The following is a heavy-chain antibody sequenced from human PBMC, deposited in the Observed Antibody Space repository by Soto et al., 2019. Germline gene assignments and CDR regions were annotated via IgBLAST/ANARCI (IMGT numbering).Heavy chain of an antibody. CDR1: GYTFTSYY. V-gene: IGHV1-46*03. J-gene: IGHJ3*02. Sequence: QVQLVQSGAEVKKPGASVKVSCKASGYTFTSYYMHWVRQAPGQGLEWMGIINPSGGSTSYAQKFQGRVTMTRDTSMSTVYMELSSLRSEDTAVYYCARDIDSGYDSTWGGAFDIWGQGTMVTVSS. CDR3: ARDIDSGYDSTWGGAFDI. CDR2: INPSGGST. D-gene: IGHD5-12*01.